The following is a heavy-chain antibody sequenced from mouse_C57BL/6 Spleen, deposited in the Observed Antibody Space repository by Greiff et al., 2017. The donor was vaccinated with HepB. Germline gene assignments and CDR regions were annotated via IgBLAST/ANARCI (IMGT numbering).Heavy chain of an antibody. V-gene: IGHV6-3*01. CDR2: IRLKSDNYAT. CDR1: GFTFSNYW. Sequence: EVKLEESGGGLVQPGGSMKLSCVASGFTFSNYWMNWVRQSPEKGLEWVAQIRLKSDNYATHYAESVKGRFTISRDDSKSSVYLQMNNLRAEDTGSYYCHFYYGSSPFAYWGQGTLVTVSA. D-gene: IGHD1-1*01. CDR3: HFYYGSSPFAY. J-gene: IGHJ3*01.